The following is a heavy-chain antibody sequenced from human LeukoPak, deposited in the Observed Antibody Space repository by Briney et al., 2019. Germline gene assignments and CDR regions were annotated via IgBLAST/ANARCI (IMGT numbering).Heavy chain of an antibody. D-gene: IGHD6-19*01. V-gene: IGHV4-59*08. Sequence: SETLSLTCTVYGGSLSRYSWNWVRQPPGKGLEWVGYIYHSGATNYNPSLKGRVTISLDTSKDHFPLSLRSVTAADTAIYYCARQYDSGWAGFGYWGPGILVTVSS. CDR1: GGSLSRYS. CDR2: IYHSGAT. J-gene: IGHJ4*02. CDR3: ARQYDSGWAGFGY.